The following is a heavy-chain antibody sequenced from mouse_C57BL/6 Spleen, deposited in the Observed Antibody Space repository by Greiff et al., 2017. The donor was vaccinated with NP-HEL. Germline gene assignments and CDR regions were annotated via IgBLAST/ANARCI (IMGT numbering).Heavy chain of an antibody. CDR3: ARRTKVVEDFDY. Sequence: VKLQESGAELARPGASVKLSCKASGYTFTSYGISWVKQRTGQGLEWIGEIYPRSGNTYYNEKFKGKATLTADKSSSTAYMELRSLTSEDSAVYFWARRTKVVEDFDYWGQGTTLTVSS. CDR2: IYPRSGNT. D-gene: IGHD1-1*01. J-gene: IGHJ2*01. CDR1: GYTFTSYG. V-gene: IGHV1-81*01.